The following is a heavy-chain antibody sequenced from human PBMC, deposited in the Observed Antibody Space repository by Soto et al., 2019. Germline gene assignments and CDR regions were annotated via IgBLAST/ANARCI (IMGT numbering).Heavy chain of an antibody. CDR3: ARGYDSSGYNLGD. J-gene: IGHJ4*02. Sequence: PGGSLRLSCAASGFTFSSYWMSWVRQAPGKGLEWVANINQDGSEKYYVDSVKGRFTISRDNAKNSLYVQMNSLRADDTAVYYCARGYDSSGYNLGDWGQGTLVTVSS. V-gene: IGHV3-7*01. D-gene: IGHD3-22*01. CDR1: GFTFSSYW. CDR2: INQDGSEK.